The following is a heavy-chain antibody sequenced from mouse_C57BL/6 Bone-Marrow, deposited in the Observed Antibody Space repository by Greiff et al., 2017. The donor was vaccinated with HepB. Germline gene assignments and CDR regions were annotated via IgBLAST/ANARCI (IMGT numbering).Heavy chain of an antibody. D-gene: IGHD2-2*01. CDR3: ARGPPSTMVTTSGY. CDR2: ISDGGSYT. Sequence: EVKLMESGGGLVKPGGSLKLSCAASGFTFSSYAMSWVRQTPEKRLEWVATISDGGSYTYYPDNVKGRFTISRDNAKNNLYLQMSHLKSEDTAMYYCARGPPSTMVTTSGYWGQGTTLTVSS. V-gene: IGHV5-4*03. CDR1: GFTFSSYA. J-gene: IGHJ2*01.